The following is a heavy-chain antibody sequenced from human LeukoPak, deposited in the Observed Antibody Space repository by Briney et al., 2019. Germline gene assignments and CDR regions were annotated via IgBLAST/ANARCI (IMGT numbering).Heavy chain of an antibody. D-gene: IGHD3-3*01. CDR1: GYTFTSYD. Sequence: ASVKVSCKASGYTFTSYDINWVRQATGQGLEWMGWMNPNSGNTGYAQKFQGRVTITRNTSISTAYMELSRLRSDDTAVYYCARDGYYPNWFDPWGQGTLVTVSS. CDR3: ARDGYYPNWFDP. V-gene: IGHV1-8*03. J-gene: IGHJ5*02. CDR2: MNPNSGNT.